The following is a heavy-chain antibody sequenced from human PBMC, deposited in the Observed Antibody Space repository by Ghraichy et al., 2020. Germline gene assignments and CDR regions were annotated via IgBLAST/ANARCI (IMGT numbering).Heavy chain of an antibody. Sequence: GGSLRLSCAASGFTFSSYAMSWVRQAPGKGLEWVSAISGSGGSTYYADSVKGRFTISRDNSKNTLYLQMNSLRAEDTAVYYCAKSREGTMIVVVMPFDYWGQGTLVTVSS. CDR3: AKSREGTMIVVVMPFDY. V-gene: IGHV3-23*01. D-gene: IGHD3-22*01. CDR2: ISGSGGST. J-gene: IGHJ4*02. CDR1: GFTFSSYA.